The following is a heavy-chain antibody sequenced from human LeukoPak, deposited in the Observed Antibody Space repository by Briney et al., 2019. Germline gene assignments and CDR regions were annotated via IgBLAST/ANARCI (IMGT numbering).Heavy chain of an antibody. CDR1: GYTFTSYD. Sequence: GASVKVSCKASGYTFTSYDINWVRQATGQGLEWMGWMNPNSGNTGYAQKFQGRVTMTRNTSISTAYMELSSLRSEDTAVYYCAREAGSGLGYGMDVWGQGTTVTVSS. D-gene: IGHD6-19*01. V-gene: IGHV1-8*01. CDR2: MNPNSGNT. CDR3: AREAGSGLGYGMDV. J-gene: IGHJ6*02.